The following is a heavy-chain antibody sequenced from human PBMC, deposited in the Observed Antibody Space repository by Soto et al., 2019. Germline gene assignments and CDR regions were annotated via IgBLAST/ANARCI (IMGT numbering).Heavy chain of an antibody. CDR2: IRNKPNGHTS. CDR3: STTVITAPLFEY. CDR1: GFTFSGHY. V-gene: IGHV3-72*01. J-gene: IGHJ4*02. Sequence: EVQLVESGGGLVQPGGSLRLSCEGSGFTFSGHYMDWVRQAPGKGLEWLGRIRNKPNGHTSAYAASVKGRFTISRDDSKNLVYLQMNSLKSEDTALYYRSTTVITAPLFEYWGEGTLIAVSS. D-gene: IGHD2-21*02.